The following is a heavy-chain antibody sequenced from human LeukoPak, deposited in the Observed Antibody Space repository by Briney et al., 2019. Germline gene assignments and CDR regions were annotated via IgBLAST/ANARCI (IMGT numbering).Heavy chain of an antibody. Sequence: SETLSLTCAVYGGSFSGYYWSWIRQPPGKGLEWIGEINHSGSTNYNPSLKSRVTISVDTSKNQFSLRLSSVTAADTAVYYCARALRLRYRSLGAATRGHGMDVWGQGTTVTVSS. J-gene: IGHJ6*02. CDR1: GGSFSGYY. CDR2: INHSGST. D-gene: IGHD1-26*01. CDR3: ARALRLRYRSLGAATRGHGMDV. V-gene: IGHV4-34*01.